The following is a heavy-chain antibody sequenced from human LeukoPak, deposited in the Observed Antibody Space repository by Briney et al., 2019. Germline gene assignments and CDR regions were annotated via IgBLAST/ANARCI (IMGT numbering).Heavy chain of an antibody. Sequence: PGGSLRLSCAASGFTFNNYAMTWVRQAPGKGLEWVSVISVSGSSTYYEDSVMGRFTISRDNSKNTLYLQMNSLRAEDTAVYFCAKDTELPGTAQYCHHWGQGTLVILSS. CDR3: AKDTELPGTAQYCHH. V-gene: IGHV3-23*01. D-gene: IGHD6-13*01. J-gene: IGHJ1*01. CDR1: GFTFNNYA. CDR2: ISVSGSST.